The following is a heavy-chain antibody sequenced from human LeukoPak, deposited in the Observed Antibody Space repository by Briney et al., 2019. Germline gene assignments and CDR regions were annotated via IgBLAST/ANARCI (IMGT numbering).Heavy chain of an antibody. CDR1: GFIVSSNY. V-gene: IGHV3-66*04. CDR3: TRLAVAYFDS. Sequence: GGSLRLSCAASGFIVSSNYMGWVRQAPGKGLEWVSVIYSSGSTYYPDSVKGRFTISRDESKNTLYLQMDSLRAEDTAVYYCTRLAVAYFDSWGQGTLVTVSS. J-gene: IGHJ4*02. D-gene: IGHD6-19*01. CDR2: IYSSGST.